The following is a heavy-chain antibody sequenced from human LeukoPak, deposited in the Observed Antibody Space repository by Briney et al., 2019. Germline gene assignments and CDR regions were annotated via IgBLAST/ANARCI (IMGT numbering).Heavy chain of an antibody. D-gene: IGHD6-19*01. J-gene: IGHJ6*03. CDR1: GGSISSYY. CDR2: IYYSGST. CDR3: ARTVSSGWTSYYMDV. V-gene: IGHV4-59*01. Sequence: SETLSLTCTVSGGSISSYYWSWIRQPSGKGLEWIGYIYYSGSTNYNPSLKSRVTISVDTSKNQFSLKLSSVTAADTAVYYCARTVSSGWTSYYMDVWGKGTTVTVSS.